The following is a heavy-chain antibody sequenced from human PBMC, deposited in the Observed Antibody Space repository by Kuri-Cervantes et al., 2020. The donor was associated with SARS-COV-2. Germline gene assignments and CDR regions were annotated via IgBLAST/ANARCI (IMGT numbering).Heavy chain of an antibody. J-gene: IGHJ4*02. D-gene: IGHD2-2*01. CDR3: AKAGDIIVVPAAYFDY. CDR1: GFTFSGYA. Sequence: GGSLRLSCAASGFTFSGYAMSWVRQAPGKGLEWVSAISGSGGSTYYADSVKGRFTISRDNSKNTLYLQMNSLRAEDTAVYYCAKAGDIIVVPAAYFDYWGQGTLVTVSS. CDR2: ISGSGGST. V-gene: IGHV3-23*01.